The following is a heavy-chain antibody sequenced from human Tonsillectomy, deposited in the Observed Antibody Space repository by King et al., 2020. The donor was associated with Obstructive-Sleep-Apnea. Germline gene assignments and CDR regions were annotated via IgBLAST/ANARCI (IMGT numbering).Heavy chain of an antibody. J-gene: IGHJ5*02. D-gene: IGHD1-26*01. CDR2: IYHSGST. V-gene: IGHV4-59*08. Sequence: QLQESGPGLVKPSETLSLTCTVSGGSISSYYWSWIRQPPGKGLEWIGYIYHSGSTNYNPSLKSRVTISVDTSKNQFSLKLSSVTAADTAVYYCARHGRELPTGANWFDPWGQGTLVTVSS. CDR3: ARHGRELPTGANWFDP. CDR1: GGSISSYY.